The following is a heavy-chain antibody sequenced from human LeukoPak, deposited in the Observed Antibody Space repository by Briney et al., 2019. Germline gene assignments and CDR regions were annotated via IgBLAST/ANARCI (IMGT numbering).Heavy chain of an antibody. CDR1: GFTFSSYS. Sequence: GGSLRLSCAASGFTFSSYSINWVRQAPGKGLEWVSSISSSSSYIYYADSVKGRFTISRDNAKNSLYLQMNSLRAEDTAVYYCARAQRTGGYYFDYWGQGTLVTVSS. D-gene: IGHD2-2*01. CDR2: ISSSSSYI. V-gene: IGHV3-21*01. J-gene: IGHJ4*02. CDR3: ARAQRTGGYYFDY.